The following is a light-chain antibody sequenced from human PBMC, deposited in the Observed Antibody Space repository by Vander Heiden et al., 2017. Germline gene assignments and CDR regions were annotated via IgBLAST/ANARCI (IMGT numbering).Light chain of an antibody. CDR3: MQALQTPYT. CDR1: QSLLHSNGYNY. J-gene: IGKJ4*01. Sequence: DIVMTPSPLSLAFTPGEPSSISCRSSQSLLHSNGYNYLDWYLQKPGQSPQLLIYLGSNRASGVPDRFSGSGSGTDFTLEISRVEAEDVGVYYCMQALQTPYTFGGGTKVEIK. V-gene: IGKV2-28*01. CDR2: LGS.